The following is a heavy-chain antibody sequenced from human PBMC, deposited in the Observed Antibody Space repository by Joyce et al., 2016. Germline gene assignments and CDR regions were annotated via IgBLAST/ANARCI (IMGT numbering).Heavy chain of an antibody. Sequence: QVHLVQSGAEVKKPGSSVRVSCKASGGNFDTYPLAWVRQAPGHGLEWVGGITPIYGTSNSARKFRGRVTITADASTSTLYMELTNLKSDDTAVFYCASRGAAWWVETSPYGFQYWGQGTLVTVSS. J-gene: IGHJ4*02. CDR2: ITPIYGTS. D-gene: IGHD2-8*02. V-gene: IGHV1-69*01. CDR1: GGNFDTYP. CDR3: ASRGAAWWVETSPYGFQY.